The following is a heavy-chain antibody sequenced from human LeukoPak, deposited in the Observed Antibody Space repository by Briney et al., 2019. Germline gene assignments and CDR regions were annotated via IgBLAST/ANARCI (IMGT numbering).Heavy chain of an antibody. Sequence: GGSLRLSCAASGFTFSNYAMSWVRQAPGKGLEWVSAISGSGGSTSYTDSVKGRFTISRDNAKNTLYLQMNSLRAEDTAVYYCARDHYGSGSWFDPWGQGTLVTVSS. CDR2: ISGSGGST. CDR3: ARDHYGSGSWFDP. CDR1: GFTFSNYA. J-gene: IGHJ5*02. V-gene: IGHV3-23*01. D-gene: IGHD3-10*01.